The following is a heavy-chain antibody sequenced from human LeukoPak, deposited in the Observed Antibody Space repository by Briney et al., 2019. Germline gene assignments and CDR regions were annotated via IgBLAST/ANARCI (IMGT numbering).Heavy chain of an antibody. J-gene: IGHJ6*03. CDR1: GFTFSSYA. D-gene: IGHD2-2*02. Sequence: GGSLRLSCAASGFTFSSYAMSWVRQAPGKGLEWVSAISGSGGSTYYADSVKGRFTISRDNSKNTLYLQMNSLRAEDTAVYYCAKVSGEYCSSTSCYTPNYYYYYMDAWGKGTTVTVSS. CDR2: ISGSGGST. CDR3: AKVSGEYCSSTSCYTPNYYYYYMDA. V-gene: IGHV3-23*01.